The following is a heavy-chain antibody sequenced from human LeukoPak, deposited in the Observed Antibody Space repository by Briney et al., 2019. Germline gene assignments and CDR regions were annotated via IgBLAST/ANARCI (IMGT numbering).Heavy chain of an antibody. D-gene: IGHD6-13*01. CDR2: ISYDGSNK. V-gene: IGHV3-30-3*01. Sequence: SGGSLRLSCAASGFTFSSYAMHWVRQAPGKGLEWVAVISYDGSNKFYADSVKGRFTLSRDNSKNTLYLQMNSLRAEDTAVYYCAKVLGQQLAPFDYWGQGSLVTVSS. CDR3: AKVLGQQLAPFDY. J-gene: IGHJ4*02. CDR1: GFTFSSYA.